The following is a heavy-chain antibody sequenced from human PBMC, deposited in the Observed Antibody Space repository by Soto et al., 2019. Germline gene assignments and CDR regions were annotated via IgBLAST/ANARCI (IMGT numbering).Heavy chain of an antibody. CDR2: IYPCDSDI. V-gene: IGHV5-51*01. J-gene: IGHJ6*01. D-gene: IGHD1-26*01. CDR3: ARRRGSGSDYYYNYGMGV. Sequence: GESLKISCKGSGYSFSRYWIGWVRQMPGKGLEWMGIIYPCDSDIRYSPSFQGQVTISADTSISTAYLQWSSLKDSDTAIYYCARRRGSGSDYYYNYGMGVWGQGPPVTLSS. CDR1: GYSFSRYW.